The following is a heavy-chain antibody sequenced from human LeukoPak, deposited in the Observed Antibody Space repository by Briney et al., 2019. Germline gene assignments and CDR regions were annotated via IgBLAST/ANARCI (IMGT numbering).Heavy chain of an antibody. CDR3: ARDGWFGDYNWFDP. V-gene: IGHV3-48*01. D-gene: IGHD3-10*01. Sequence: PGESLRLSCAASGFTFSSYSMNWVRQAPGKGLEWISYISSASNTIYYADSMKGRFTISRDNAKNSVYLQMNSLRAEDTAMYYCARDGWFGDYNWFDPWGQGTLVTVSS. CDR2: ISSASNTI. CDR1: GFTFSSYS. J-gene: IGHJ5*02.